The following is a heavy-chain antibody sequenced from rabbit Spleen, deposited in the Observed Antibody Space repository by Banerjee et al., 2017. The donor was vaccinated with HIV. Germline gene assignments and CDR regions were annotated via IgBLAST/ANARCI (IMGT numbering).Heavy chain of an antibody. Sequence: QEQLVESGGGLVKPGGSLKLSCKASGFDVSNYGVTWVRQAPGKGLEWIGYIDPIFGIPNYATWVNGRFTISRDNAQNTVFLQMTSLTAADTATYFCVREVAAKFGLWGPGTLVTVS. CDR2: IDPIFGIP. CDR3: VREVAAKFGL. D-gene: IGHD4-1*01. J-gene: IGHJ6*01. V-gene: IGHV1S47*01. CDR1: GFDVSNYG.